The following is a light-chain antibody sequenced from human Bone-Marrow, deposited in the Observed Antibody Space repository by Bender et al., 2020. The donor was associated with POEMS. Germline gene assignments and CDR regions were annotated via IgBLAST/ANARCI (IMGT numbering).Light chain of an antibody. V-gene: IGLV2-14*03. J-gene: IGLJ1*01. CDR1: SSDVGDFYY. Sequence: QSALTQPASVSGSPGQSITISCTGTSSDVGDFYYVSWYQQHPGKAPKLIIYDVSDRPSGVSNRFSGSRSGNTASLTISGLQAEDEADYYCSSHAGSNAFYVFGTGTKVTVL. CDR3: SSHAGSNAFYV. CDR2: DVS.